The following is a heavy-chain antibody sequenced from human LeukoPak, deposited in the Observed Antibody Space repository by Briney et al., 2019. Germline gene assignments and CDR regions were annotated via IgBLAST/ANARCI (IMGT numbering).Heavy chain of an antibody. CDR1: GGTFSSYA. CDR3: ASLDSSSWYSPAFDI. J-gene: IGHJ3*02. D-gene: IGHD6-13*01. V-gene: IGHV1-69*05. Sequence: SVKVSCKASGGTFSSYAISWVRQAPGQGLEWMGGIIPIFGTANYAQKLQGRVTMTTDTSTSTAYMELRSLRSDDTAVYYCASLDSSSWYSPAFDIWGQGTMVTVSS. CDR2: IIPIFGTA.